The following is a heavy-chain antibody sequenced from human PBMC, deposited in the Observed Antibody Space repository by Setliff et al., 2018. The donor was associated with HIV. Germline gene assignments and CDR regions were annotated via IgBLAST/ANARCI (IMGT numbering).Heavy chain of an antibody. CDR3: GRGDSLLEIIVWFDR. CDR1: GGSFSSYG. CDR2: LIPLFGSA. J-gene: IGHJ5*02. V-gene: IGHV1-69*13. Sequence: SVKVSCKVSGGSFSSYGFTWVRQAPGQGLEWMGGLIPLFGSANYPQKFQGRVTMTADESTRTVYMELSRLRFEDTAMYYCGRGDSLLEIIVWFDRWGQGTLVTVSS. D-gene: IGHD1-1*01.